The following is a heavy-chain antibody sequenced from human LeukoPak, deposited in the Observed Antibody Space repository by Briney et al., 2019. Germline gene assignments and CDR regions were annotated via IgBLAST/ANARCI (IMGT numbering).Heavy chain of an antibody. CDR2: VYPGDSDT. Sequence: GESLKISCKGSGYSFTSYWIGWVRQMPGKGLEWTGIVYPGDSDTRYSPSFQGQVTISADKSISTAYLQWSSLKASDTALYYCARPAYSNGSNFDYWGQGTLVTVSS. J-gene: IGHJ4*02. V-gene: IGHV5-51*01. CDR1: GYSFTSYW. D-gene: IGHD6-19*01. CDR3: ARPAYSNGSNFDY.